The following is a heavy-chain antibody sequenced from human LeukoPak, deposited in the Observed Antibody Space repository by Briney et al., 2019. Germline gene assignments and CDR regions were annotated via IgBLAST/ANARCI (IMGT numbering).Heavy chain of an antibody. Sequence: SVKVSCKASGGTFSSYAISWVRQAPGQGLEWMGGIIPIFGTANYAQKFQGRVTITADKSTSAAYMELSSLRSEDTAVYYCAREGDGYISDAFDIWGQGTMVTVSS. CDR3: AREGDGYISDAFDI. CDR2: IIPIFGTA. V-gene: IGHV1-69*06. CDR1: GGTFSSYA. D-gene: IGHD5-24*01. J-gene: IGHJ3*02.